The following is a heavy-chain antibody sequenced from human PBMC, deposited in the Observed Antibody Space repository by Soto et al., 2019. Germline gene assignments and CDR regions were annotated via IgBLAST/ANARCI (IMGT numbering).Heavy chain of an antibody. CDR1: GGTFSSYA. CDR3: ARVRYNILTGYYDY. J-gene: IGHJ4*02. Sequence: SVKVSCKASGGTFSSYAISWVRQAPGQGLEWMGGIIPIFGTANYAQKFQGRVTITADKSTSTAYMELSSLRSEDTAVYYCARVRYNILTGYYDYWGQGTLVTVSS. D-gene: IGHD3-9*01. CDR2: IIPIFGTA. V-gene: IGHV1-69*06.